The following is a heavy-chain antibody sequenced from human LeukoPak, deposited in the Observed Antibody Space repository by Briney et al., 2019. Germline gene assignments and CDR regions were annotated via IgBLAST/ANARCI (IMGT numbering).Heavy chain of an antibody. Sequence: AASVKVSCKASGYTFTSYDINWVRQATGQGLEWMGWMNPNSGNTGYAQKFQGRVTITRNTSISTAYMELSSLRSEDTAVYYCARVLGSGLWSGYYGAFDIWGQGTMVTVSS. CDR1: GYTFTSYD. CDR3: ARVLGSGLWSGYYGAFDI. CDR2: MNPNSGNT. V-gene: IGHV1-8*03. J-gene: IGHJ3*02. D-gene: IGHD3-3*01.